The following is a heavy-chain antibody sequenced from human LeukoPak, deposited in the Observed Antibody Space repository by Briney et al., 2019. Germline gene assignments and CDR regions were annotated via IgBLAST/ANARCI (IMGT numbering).Heavy chain of an antibody. J-gene: IGHJ6*02. D-gene: IGHD6-13*01. CDR1: GFTFSSYA. V-gene: IGHV3-30*04. CDR3: ASGYSSSWYIGMDV. Sequence: GGSLRLSCAASGFTFSSYAMHWVRQAPGKGLEWVAVISYDGSNKYYADSVKGRFTISRDNSKNTLYLQMNSLRAEDTAVYYCASGYSSSWYIGMDVWGQGTTVTVSS. CDR2: ISYDGSNK.